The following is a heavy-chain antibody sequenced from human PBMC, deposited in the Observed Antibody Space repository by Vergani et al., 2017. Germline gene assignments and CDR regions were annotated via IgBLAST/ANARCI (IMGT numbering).Heavy chain of an antibody. CDR3: ARRSSSHDAFDI. Sequence: QVQLVESGGGVVQPGRSLRLSCAASGFTFSSYGMHWVGQAPGKGLEWVAVIWYDGSNKYYADSVKGRFTISRDNSKNTLYLQMNSLRAEDTAVYYCARRSSSHDAFDIWGQGTMVTVSS. CDR1: GFTFSSYG. J-gene: IGHJ3*02. CDR2: IWYDGSNK. D-gene: IGHD6-6*01. V-gene: IGHV3-33*01.